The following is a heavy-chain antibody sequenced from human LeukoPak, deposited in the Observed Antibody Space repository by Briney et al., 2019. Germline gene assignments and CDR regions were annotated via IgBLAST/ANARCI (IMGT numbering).Heavy chain of an antibody. CDR3: ARSDY. J-gene: IGHJ4*02. Sequence: GGSLRLSCAASGFTFSSYAMHWVRQAPGKGLEWVAVISYDGSNKYYADSVKGRFTISRDNAKNSLYLQMNSLRAEDTAVYYCARSDYWGQGTLVTVSS. V-gene: IGHV3-30*04. CDR2: ISYDGSNK. CDR1: GFTFSSYA.